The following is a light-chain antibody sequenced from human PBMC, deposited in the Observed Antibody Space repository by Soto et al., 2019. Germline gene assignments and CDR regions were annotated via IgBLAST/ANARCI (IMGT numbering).Light chain of an antibody. Sequence: EIVMTQSPATLSVSPGERATLSCRASQSVFSSLAWYQQKPGQAPRLLIYGAATRATGIPGRFSGSGSGTELTLTISSLQSEDFAVYYCQQYHNWPAFGQGTKV. J-gene: IGKJ1*01. CDR2: GAA. CDR1: QSVFSS. CDR3: QQYHNWPA. V-gene: IGKV3-15*01.